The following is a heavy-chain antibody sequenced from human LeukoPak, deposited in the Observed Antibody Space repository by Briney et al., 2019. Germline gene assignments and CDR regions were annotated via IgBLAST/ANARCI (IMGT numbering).Heavy chain of an antibody. CDR2: IYYSGAT. V-gene: IGHV4-59*01. D-gene: IGHD3-22*01. CDR1: GDSINNNF. J-gene: IGHJ4*02. CDR3: ARDRSYYYDGGSFDY. Sequence: SETLSLTCTVSGDSINNNFWSWIRQPPGKGLEWIGYIYYSGATNSNPSLKSRVTMSADTSKNQFSLKLSSVTAADTAVYYCARDRSYYYDGGSFDYWGQGTLVTVSS.